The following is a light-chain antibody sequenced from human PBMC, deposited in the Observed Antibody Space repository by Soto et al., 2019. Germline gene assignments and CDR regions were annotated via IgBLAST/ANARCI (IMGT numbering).Light chain of an antibody. CDR3: YSAADNNLV. V-gene: IGLV3-27*01. CDR2: KDS. CDR1: VLAKKY. J-gene: IGLJ2*01. Sequence: SYELTQPSSVSVSPGQTARITCSGDVLAKKYARWFQQKPGQAPVVVIYKDSERPSGIPERFSGFSSGTTVTLTISGAQVEDEADYYCYSAADNNLVFGGGTQLTVL.